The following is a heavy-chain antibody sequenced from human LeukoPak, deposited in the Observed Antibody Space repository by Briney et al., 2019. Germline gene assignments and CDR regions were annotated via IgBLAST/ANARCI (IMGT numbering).Heavy chain of an antibody. CDR3: ARLKYCNGGSCYRFDP. D-gene: IGHD2-15*01. J-gene: IGHJ5*02. CDR1: GYRFTSYW. CDR2: IYPGDSDT. Sequence: GGSLKISCKGSGYRFTSYWIGWVRQMPGKGLEWMGIIYPGDSDTRYSPSFQGQVTISADKSISTAYLQWSSLKASDTAMYYCARLKYCNGGSCYRFDPWGQGTLVTVSS. V-gene: IGHV5-51*01.